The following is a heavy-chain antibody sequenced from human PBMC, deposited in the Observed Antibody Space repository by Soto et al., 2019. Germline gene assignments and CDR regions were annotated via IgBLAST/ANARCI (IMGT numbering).Heavy chain of an antibody. CDR3: ARRLRNYYYYGMDV. CDR2: INHSGST. V-gene: IGHV4-34*01. CDR1: GGSFSGYY. J-gene: IGHJ6*04. Sequence: SDTLSLTCAVCGGSFSGYYWSWIRQPPGKGLEWIGEINHSGSTNYNPSLKSRVTISVDTSKNQFSLKLSSVTAADTAVYYCARRLRNYYYYGMDVWGKGT.